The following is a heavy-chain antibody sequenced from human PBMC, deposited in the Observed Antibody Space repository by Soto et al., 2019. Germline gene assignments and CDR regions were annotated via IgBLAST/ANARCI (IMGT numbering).Heavy chain of an antibody. D-gene: IGHD3-3*01. Sequence: SVKVSCKASGGTFSSYAISWVRQAPGQGLEWMGGIIPIFGTANYAQKFQGRVTITADEPTSTAYMELSSLRSEDTAVYYSARYSPAYDFWSGYSFYYYYGMDVWGQGTTVTVSS. J-gene: IGHJ6*02. CDR3: ARYSPAYDFWSGYSFYYYYGMDV. V-gene: IGHV1-69*13. CDR2: IIPIFGTA. CDR1: GGTFSSYA.